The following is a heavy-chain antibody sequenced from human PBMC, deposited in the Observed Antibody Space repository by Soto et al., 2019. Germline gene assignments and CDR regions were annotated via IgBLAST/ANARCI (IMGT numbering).Heavy chain of an antibody. CDR2: IWSDGSYK. Sequence: QVQLVESGGGVVRPGTSLRLSCAASGFTFSTYGIHWVRQAPGKGLEWVAVIWSDGSYKYNGDSVKGRFTISRDNSKNTVDLQMNSLRVEDTAIYYCARGSFRHLAWRCDYWGQGTLVTVSS. CDR3: ARGSFRHLAWRCDY. CDR1: GFTFSTYG. V-gene: IGHV3-33*01. J-gene: IGHJ4*02. D-gene: IGHD2-15*01.